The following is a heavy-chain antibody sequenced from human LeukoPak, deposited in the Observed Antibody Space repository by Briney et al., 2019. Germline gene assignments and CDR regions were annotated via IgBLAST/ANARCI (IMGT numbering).Heavy chain of an antibody. Sequence: GGSLRLSCAASGFTFSTYSMNWVRQAPGKGLEWVSYISNRSGTKHYADSVKGRFTISRDNAKNSLDLQVNSLRAEDTAVYYCARDLRGTGYNNDYWGQGTLVTVSS. CDR3: ARDLRGTGYNNDY. V-gene: IGHV3-48*04. J-gene: IGHJ4*02. D-gene: IGHD3-9*01. CDR2: ISNRSGTK. CDR1: GFTFSTYS.